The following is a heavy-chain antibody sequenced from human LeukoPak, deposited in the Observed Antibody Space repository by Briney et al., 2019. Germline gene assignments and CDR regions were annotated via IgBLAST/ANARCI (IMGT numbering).Heavy chain of an antibody. J-gene: IGHJ4*02. CDR3: ARHYYDLLTGYRHFDY. V-gene: IGHV4-61*05. Sequence: SETLSLTCTVSGGSISGSNYYWGWIRQTPGEGLEWIGYMEYSDSTEYNPSLKDRVTISVDTSKNQFSLKLSSVTAADTAVHYCARHYYDLLTGYRHFDYWGQGTLVTVSS. CDR1: GGSISGSNYY. D-gene: IGHD3-9*01. CDR2: MEYSDST.